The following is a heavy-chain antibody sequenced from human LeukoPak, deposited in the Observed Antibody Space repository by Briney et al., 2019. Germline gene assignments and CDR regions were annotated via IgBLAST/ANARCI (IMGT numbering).Heavy chain of an antibody. CDR1: GGTFSSYA. J-gene: IGHJ5*02. CDR3: ARAGHYSSSWYYWFDL. CDR2: IIPILGIA. V-gene: IGHV1-69*04. Sequence: GASVKVSCKASGGTFSSYAISWVRQAPGQGLEWMGRIIPILGIANYAQKFQGRVTITADKSTSTAYMELSSLRSEDTAVYYCARAGHYSSSWYYWFDLWGQGTLVTVSS. D-gene: IGHD6-13*01.